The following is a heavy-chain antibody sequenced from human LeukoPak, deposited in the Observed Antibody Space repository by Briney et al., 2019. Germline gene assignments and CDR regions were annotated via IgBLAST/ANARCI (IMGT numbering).Heavy chain of an antibody. Sequence: GESLKISCKGSGYSFTSYWIGWVRQMPGKGLEWMGIIYPGDSDTRYSPSFQGQVTISADKSISTAYLQWSSLKASDTAMYYCARASGGSGWYIGHFDYWGQGTLVTVSS. CDR2: IYPGDSDT. CDR1: GYSFTSYW. CDR3: ARASGGSGWYIGHFDY. V-gene: IGHV5-51*01. D-gene: IGHD6-19*01. J-gene: IGHJ4*02.